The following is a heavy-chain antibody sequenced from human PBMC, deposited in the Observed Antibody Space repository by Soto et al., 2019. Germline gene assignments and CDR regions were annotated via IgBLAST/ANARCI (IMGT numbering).Heavy chain of an antibody. CDR2: MNPNSGNT. V-gene: IGHV1-8*01. D-gene: IGHD3-3*01. Sequence: GASVKVSCKASGYTFTSYDINWVRQATGQGLEWMGWMNPNSGNTGYAQKFQGRVTMTRNTSISTAYMELSSLRSEDTAVYYCARVFRGGSSYYDFWSGYYRDDAFDIWG. CDR1: GYTFTSYD. CDR3: ARVFRGGSSYYDFWSGYYRDDAFDI. J-gene: IGHJ3*02.